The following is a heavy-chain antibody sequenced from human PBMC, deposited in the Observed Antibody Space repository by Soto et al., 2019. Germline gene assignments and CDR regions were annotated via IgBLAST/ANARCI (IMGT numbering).Heavy chain of an antibody. D-gene: IGHD1-26*01. V-gene: IGHV4-39*01. Sequence: QLQLQESGPGLVKPSETLALTCTVSGGSIRSSAYYWGWIRQPPGKGLEGIGTIHYSGNTYYNPSLKSRAAISVDTSKNPLSLKLTSVTAADTAAFYCASPLVCSGSYSSDAFYSWGRGTMVTVSS. CDR1: GGSIRSSAYY. J-gene: IGHJ3*01. CDR2: IHYSGNT. CDR3: ASPLVCSGSYSSDAFYS.